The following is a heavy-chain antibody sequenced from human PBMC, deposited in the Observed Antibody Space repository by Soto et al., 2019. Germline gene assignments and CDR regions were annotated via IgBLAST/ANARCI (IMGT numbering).Heavy chain of an antibody. Sequence: GWSLRLSCAASGFIFKMYWMHWVRQSPGKGLVWISIIYNDGTYSDYADSVRGRFTISRDNVNDTLYLQMNNLRAEDSGLYYCTRGPRPISTGTGAYWGQGTQVTVSX. CDR3: TRGPRPISTGTGAY. CDR2: IYNDGTYS. CDR1: GFIFKMYW. J-gene: IGHJ4*02. V-gene: IGHV3-74*01. D-gene: IGHD3-10*01.